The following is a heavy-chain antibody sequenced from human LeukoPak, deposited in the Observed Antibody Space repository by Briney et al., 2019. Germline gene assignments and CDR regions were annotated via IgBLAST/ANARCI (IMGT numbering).Heavy chain of an antibody. CDR3: ARQADFGGVIVSSWFDP. J-gene: IGHJ5*02. CDR1: GGSFSGHY. V-gene: IGHV4-34*12. D-gene: IGHD3-16*02. Sequence: SETLSLTCAVYGGSFSGHYWSWIRQPPGKGLEWIGEIIHSGSTNYNPSLTSRVTISVDTSKNHFSLRLSSVTAADTAVYFCARQADFGGVIVSSWFDPWGEGAQVTVSS. CDR2: IIHSGST.